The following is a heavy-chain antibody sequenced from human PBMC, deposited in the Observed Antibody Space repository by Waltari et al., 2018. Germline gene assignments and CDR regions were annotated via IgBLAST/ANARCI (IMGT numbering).Heavy chain of an antibody. CDR2: IYTSGST. V-gene: IGHV4-4*09. Sequence: QVQLQESGPGLVKPSETLSLTCTVSGGSISSYYWSWIRQPPGKGLEWIGYIYTSGSTNYNPALKSRVTISVDTSKNQFSLKLSSVPAADTAVYYCARVRQSFDAFDIWGQGTMVTVSS. CDR3: ARVRQSFDAFDI. CDR1: GGSISSYY. J-gene: IGHJ3*02.